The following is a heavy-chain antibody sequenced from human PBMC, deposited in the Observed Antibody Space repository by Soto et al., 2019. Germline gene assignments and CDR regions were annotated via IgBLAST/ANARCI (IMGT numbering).Heavy chain of an antibody. J-gene: IGHJ4*02. CDR1: GYTFTSYG. Sequence: KVSCKASGYTFTSYGITWVRQAPGQGLEWMGRIIPLLDIANYAQKFQGRVTITADKSTSTAYMELNSLRSEDTAVYYCVRDSPIGSTYSGYDGIDYWGQGTLVTVSS. D-gene: IGHD5-12*01. CDR3: VRDSPIGSTYSGYDGIDY. V-gene: IGHV1-69*04. CDR2: IIPLLDIA.